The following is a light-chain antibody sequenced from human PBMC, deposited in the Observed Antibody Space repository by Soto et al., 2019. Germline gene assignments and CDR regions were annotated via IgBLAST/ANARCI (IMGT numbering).Light chain of an antibody. Sequence: EIVMTQSPATLSVSRGERATLSCRASQSVSSNLAWYQQKPGQAPRLLIYRASTRATGIPARFSGSESGTEFTLTISSLLPEDFEVHYCQQYNNWPRTFGQGTKVEIK. CDR1: QSVSSN. J-gene: IGKJ1*01. V-gene: IGKV3-15*01. CDR3: QQYNNWPRT. CDR2: RAS.